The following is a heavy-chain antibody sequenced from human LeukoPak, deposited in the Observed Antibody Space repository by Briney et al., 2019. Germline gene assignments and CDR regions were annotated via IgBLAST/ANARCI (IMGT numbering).Heavy chain of an antibody. J-gene: IGHJ5*02. V-gene: IGHV4-34*01. CDR2: VNHSGIT. CDR1: GGSFSGYY. D-gene: IGHD5-18*01. Sequence: SETLSLTCAVYGGSFSGYYWSWIRQPPGKRLECIGEVNHSGITNYNPSLKSRLTISVDTSKNHFSLKLSSVTAADTAVYYCARGHSGGYLDPWGQGPLVTVSS. CDR3: ARGHSGGYLDP.